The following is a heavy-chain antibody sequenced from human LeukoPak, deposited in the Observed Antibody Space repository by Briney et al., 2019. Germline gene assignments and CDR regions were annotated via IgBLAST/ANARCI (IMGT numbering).Heavy chain of an antibody. CDR3: ARDFLTSSWYSQSFFDF. CDR1: GGSINSLY. CDR2: IYTTGST. Sequence: SETLSLTCTVSGGSINSLYWRWVRQAAGKGLEWIGRIYTTGSTNYNPSLKSRVTMSIDKSKNQFSLNLTSVTAADTAIYFCARDFLTSSWYSQSFFDFWGQGILVTVSS. J-gene: IGHJ4*02. D-gene: IGHD6-13*01. V-gene: IGHV4-4*07.